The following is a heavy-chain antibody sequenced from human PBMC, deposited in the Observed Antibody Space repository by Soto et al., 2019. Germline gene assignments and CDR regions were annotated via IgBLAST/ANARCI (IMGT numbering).Heavy chain of an antibody. CDR1: GFTFSNYG. CDR2: IWFDGSTT. Sequence: QVQLVESGGGVVQPGRSLRLSCAASGFTFSNYGMHWVRQGPGKGLEWVAAIWFDGSTTYYRDSVKGRFTISRDNSKNTLDLQMNSLRGDDTAVYYCAKDVDFSTGDPSRTFDSWGQGTLVTVSS. V-gene: IGHV3-33*06. J-gene: IGHJ4*02. CDR3: AKDVDFSTGDPSRTFDS. D-gene: IGHD3-3*01.